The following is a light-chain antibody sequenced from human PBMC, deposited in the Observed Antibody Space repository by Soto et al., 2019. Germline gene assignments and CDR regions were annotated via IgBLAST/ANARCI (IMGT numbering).Light chain of an antibody. Sequence: DIVLTQSPGTLSLSPGERATLSCRASQSVSNTYLAWYQQKPGQAPRLLIYGVSSRATGIPDRFSGSGSGTDFTLTISRLEPEDFAVYYCQQYNNWPITFGQGTRLEIK. CDR2: GVS. CDR3: QQYNNWPIT. J-gene: IGKJ5*01. V-gene: IGKV3-20*01. CDR1: QSVSNTY.